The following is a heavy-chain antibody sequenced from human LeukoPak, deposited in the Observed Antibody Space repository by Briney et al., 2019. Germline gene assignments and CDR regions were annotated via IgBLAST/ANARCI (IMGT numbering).Heavy chain of an antibody. Sequence: GASVKVSCKASGGTFSSYAISWVRQAPGQGLEWMGRIIPILGIANYAQKFQGRVTITADKSTSTAYMELSSLRSEDTAVYYCARGRLVFTESPTDYWGQGTLVTVSS. D-gene: IGHD2-21*01. CDR1: GGTFSSYA. J-gene: IGHJ4*02. CDR3: ARGRLVFTESPTDY. CDR2: IIPILGIA. V-gene: IGHV1-69*04.